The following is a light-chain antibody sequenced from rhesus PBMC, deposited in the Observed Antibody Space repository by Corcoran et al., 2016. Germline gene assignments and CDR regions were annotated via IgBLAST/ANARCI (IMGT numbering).Light chain of an antibody. J-gene: IGKJ3*01. V-gene: IGKV3-10*01. CDR3: YQHSSGFT. CDR1: QSVSSY. Sequence: QVILTQSPATLSLSPGERATLSCRASQSVSSYLAWYQQKPGQAPRLLIYGASSRATGIPDRFSGSGSGTDFTITISSLEPEDVGVYPCYQHSSGFTFGPGTKLDIK. CDR2: GAS.